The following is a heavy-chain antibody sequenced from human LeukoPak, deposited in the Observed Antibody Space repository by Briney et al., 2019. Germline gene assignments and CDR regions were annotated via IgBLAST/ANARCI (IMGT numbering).Heavy chain of an antibody. D-gene: IGHD2-15*01. J-gene: IGHJ6*03. CDR1: GGSISSSNW. V-gene: IGHV4-4*02. CDR2: INHSGST. CDR3: ARRPGYCSGGSCYGYYYYYYMDV. Sequence: SGTLSLTCAVSGGSISSSNWWSWVRQPPGKGLEWIGEINHSGSTNYNPSLKSRVTISVDTSKNQFSLKLSSVTAADTAVYYCARRPGYCSGGSCYGYYYYYYMDVWGKGTTVTISS.